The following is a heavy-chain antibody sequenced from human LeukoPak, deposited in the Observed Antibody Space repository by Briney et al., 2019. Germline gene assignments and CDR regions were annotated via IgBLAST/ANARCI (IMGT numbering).Heavy chain of an antibody. CDR2: INPSGGST. D-gene: IGHD3-22*01. Sequence: ASVKVSCKASGYTFTSYYMHWVRQAPGQGLEWMGIINPSGGSTSYAQKFQGRVTMTRDMSTSTVYMELSSLRSEDTAVYYCARDQTRDSSGYYYYDAFDIWGQGTMVTVSS. CDR1: GYTFTSYY. CDR3: ARDQTRDSSGYYYYDAFDI. J-gene: IGHJ3*02. V-gene: IGHV1-46*01.